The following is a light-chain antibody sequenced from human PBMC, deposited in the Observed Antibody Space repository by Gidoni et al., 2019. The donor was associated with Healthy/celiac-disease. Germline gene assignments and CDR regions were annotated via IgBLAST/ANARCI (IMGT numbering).Light chain of an antibody. Sequence: IQLTQPPSSLSASVGDRVTITCRASQSISSYLAWYQQKQGKAPKLLIYAASTLQSGVPSRFSGSGSGTDFTLTISSLQPEDFATYYCQQSNSYPRGFGQGTKVEIK. V-gene: IGKV1-9*01. J-gene: IGKJ1*01. CDR1: QSISSY. CDR2: AAS. CDR3: QQSNSYPRG.